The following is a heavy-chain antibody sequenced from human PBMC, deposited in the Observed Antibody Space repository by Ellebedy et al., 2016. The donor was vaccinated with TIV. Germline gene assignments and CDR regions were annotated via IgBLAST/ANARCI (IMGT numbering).Heavy chain of an antibody. J-gene: IGHJ3*02. V-gene: IGHV4-39*02. D-gene: IGHD6-25*01. Sequence: SETLSLTXSVSGGSVIRSGHYCTWIRQPPGKGLEWIGGLYYSGSTWFNPSLKSRVTISVDTSKNHFSLRLRSVTAADTAVYYCPTPAAIDAFDIWGQGTVVTVSS. CDR1: GGSVIRSGHY. CDR2: LYYSGST. CDR3: PTPAAIDAFDI.